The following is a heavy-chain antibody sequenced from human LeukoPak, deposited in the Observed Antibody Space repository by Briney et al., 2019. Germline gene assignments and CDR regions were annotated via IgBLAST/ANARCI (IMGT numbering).Heavy chain of an antibody. V-gene: IGHV3-23*01. CDR2: ISGSGGST. D-gene: IGHD3-22*01. CDR3: AAHLADYYDSSGYYFGS. J-gene: IGHJ4*02. Sequence: GGSLRLSCAASGFTFSSYAMSWVRQAPGKGLEWVSAISGSGGSTYYADSVKGRFTISRDNSKNTLYLQMNSLRAEDTAVYYCAAHLADYYDSSGYYFGSWGQGTLVTVSS. CDR1: GFTFSSYA.